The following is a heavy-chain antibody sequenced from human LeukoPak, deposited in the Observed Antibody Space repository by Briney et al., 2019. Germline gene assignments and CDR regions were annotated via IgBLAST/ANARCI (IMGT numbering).Heavy chain of an antibody. CDR1: GGSFSFYF. CDR3: ARDSHSGFE. CDR2: IDNRGSI. V-gene: IGHV4-34*01. Sequence: PSETLSLTCAVSGGSFSFYFCHWIRQSPGKGLEWIGEIDNRGSIQYNPSLRSRVTILLDTSRNHFSLKLASVTAADTAVYFCARDSHSGFEWGQGTLVTVSS. D-gene: IGHD3-10*01. J-gene: IGHJ4*02.